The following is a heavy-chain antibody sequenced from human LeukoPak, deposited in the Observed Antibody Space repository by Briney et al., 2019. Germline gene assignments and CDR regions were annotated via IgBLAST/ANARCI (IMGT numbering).Heavy chain of an antibody. Sequence: SETLSLTCTVSGGSISSGGYYWSWIRQPPGKGLEWIGYIYHSGSTYYNPSLKSRVTISVDRSKNQFSLKLSSVTAADTAVYYCARANYYDSSGYFYYFDYWGQGTLVTVSS. D-gene: IGHD3-22*01. CDR2: IYHSGST. J-gene: IGHJ4*02. CDR3: ARANYYDSSGYFYYFDY. CDR1: GGSISSGGYY. V-gene: IGHV4-30-2*01.